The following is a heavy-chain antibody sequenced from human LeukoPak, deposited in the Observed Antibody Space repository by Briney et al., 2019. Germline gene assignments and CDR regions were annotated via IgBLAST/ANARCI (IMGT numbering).Heavy chain of an antibody. Sequence: ASVKVSSTASGYTFTTYVITGVRQAPGQGVERVGWISAYNGNTNYAQKLQGRVAMTTDTSTSTAYMELRSLGSDDTAVYYCAREATAMAAYYMDVWGKGTTVTVSS. V-gene: IGHV1-18*01. CDR2: ISAYNGNT. CDR3: AREATAMAAYYMDV. CDR1: GYTFTTYV. D-gene: IGHD5-18*01. J-gene: IGHJ6*03.